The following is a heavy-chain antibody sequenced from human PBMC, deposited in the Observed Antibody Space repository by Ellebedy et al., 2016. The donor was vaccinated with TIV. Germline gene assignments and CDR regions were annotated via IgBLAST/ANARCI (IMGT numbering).Heavy chain of an antibody. Sequence: GESLKISCKGSGYSFTNYYNSWVRQMPGKGREWRGRIDPGDSYNIYSPSFQGHVTISADKAISTAYLQWSSLRASYTAMYFCARLYGIDAFEIWGQGTMVTVSS. J-gene: IGHJ3*02. V-gene: IGHV5-10-1*01. CDR1: GYSFTNYY. CDR3: ARLYGIDAFEI. CDR2: IDPGDSYN. D-gene: IGHD2-8*01.